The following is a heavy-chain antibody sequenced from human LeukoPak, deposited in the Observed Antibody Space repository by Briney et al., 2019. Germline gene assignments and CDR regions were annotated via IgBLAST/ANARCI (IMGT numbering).Heavy chain of an antibody. D-gene: IGHD4-11*01. J-gene: IGHJ5*02. Sequence: GGSLRLSCTASGFTFSSYAMSWVRQAPGKGLEWVSAISGSGGSTYYADSVKARFTISIDNSKNTLYLQMNSLRAEDTAVYYCARDAGQMTTQNHWGQGTLVTVSS. CDR1: GFTFSSYA. V-gene: IGHV3-23*01. CDR2: ISGSGGST. CDR3: ARDAGQMTTQNH.